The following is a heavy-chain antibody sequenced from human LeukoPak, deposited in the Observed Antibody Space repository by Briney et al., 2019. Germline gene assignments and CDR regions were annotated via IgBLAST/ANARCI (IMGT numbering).Heavy chain of an antibody. CDR1: GGTFSSYA. CDR3: ARAGYCSSTSCIRFDY. CDR2: IIPILSIA. J-gene: IGHJ4*02. V-gene: IGHV1-69*04. Sequence: SVKVSCKPSGGTFSSYAISWVRPAPGQGDEWVGRIIPILSIANNAQQFQSRLTITADKSTSTHYMELSSLRSEDTAVYYCARAGYCSSTSCIRFDYWGQGTLVTVSS. D-gene: IGHD2-2*01.